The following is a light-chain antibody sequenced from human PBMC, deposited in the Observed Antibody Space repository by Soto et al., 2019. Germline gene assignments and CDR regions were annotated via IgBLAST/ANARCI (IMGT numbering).Light chain of an antibody. Sequence: EIVLTQSAGTLSLSPGERATLSCRASQSVSNNYLAWYQQKPGQAPRLLIYGASSRATGIPDRFSGSGSGTDFTLTISSLEPEDFAVYYCQQYGNSPRTFGQGTKVDIK. CDR1: QSVSNNY. CDR2: GAS. V-gene: IGKV3-20*01. CDR3: QQYGNSPRT. J-gene: IGKJ1*01.